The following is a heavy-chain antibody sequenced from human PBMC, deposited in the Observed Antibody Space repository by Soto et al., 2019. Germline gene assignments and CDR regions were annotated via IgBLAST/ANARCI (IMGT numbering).Heavy chain of an antibody. CDR3: ARDSVEIRQMVRGVINAIHYYYYGMDV. J-gene: IGHJ6*02. D-gene: IGHD3-10*01. CDR1: GFTFSSYS. V-gene: IGHV3-21*01. Sequence: PGGSLRLSCAASGFTFSSYSMNWVGQGPGKGLEWVSSISSSSSYIYYADSVKGRFTISRDNAKNSLYLQMNSLRAEDTAVYYCARDSVEIRQMVRGVINAIHYYYYGMDVWGQGTTVTVSS. CDR2: ISSSSSYI.